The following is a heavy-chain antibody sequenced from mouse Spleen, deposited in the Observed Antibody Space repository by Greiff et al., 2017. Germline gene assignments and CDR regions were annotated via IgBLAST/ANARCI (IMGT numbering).Heavy chain of an antibody. CDR1: GFSLTSYG. Sequence: VQLQESGPGLVAPSQSLSITCTISGFSLTSYGVHWVRQPPGKGLEWLVVIWSDGSTTYNSALKSRLSISKDNSKSQVFLKMNSLQTDDTAMYYCARHPYYGSPYAMDYWGQGTSVTVSS. D-gene: IGHD1-1*01. J-gene: IGHJ4*01. CDR2: IWSDGST. V-gene: IGHV2-6-1*01. CDR3: ARHPYYGSPYAMDY.